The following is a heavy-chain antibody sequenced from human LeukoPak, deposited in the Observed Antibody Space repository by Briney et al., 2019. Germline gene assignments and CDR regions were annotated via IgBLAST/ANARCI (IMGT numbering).Heavy chain of an antibody. Sequence: GASVKVSCKASGYTFTSYGISWVRQAPGQGLEWMGWISAYNGNTNYAQKLQGRVTMTTGTSTSTAYMELRSLRSDDTAVYYCARAYYDILTGLNYYYYYMDVWGKGTTVTISS. J-gene: IGHJ6*03. V-gene: IGHV1-18*01. D-gene: IGHD3-9*01. CDR3: ARAYYDILTGLNYYYYYMDV. CDR1: GYTFTSYG. CDR2: ISAYNGNT.